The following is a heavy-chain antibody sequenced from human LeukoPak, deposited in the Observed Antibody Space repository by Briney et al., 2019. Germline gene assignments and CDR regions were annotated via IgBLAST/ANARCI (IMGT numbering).Heavy chain of an antibody. CDR2: ISSSSSYI. J-gene: IGHJ3*02. CDR1: GFTFSSYS. D-gene: IGHD3-22*01. CDR3: ARVGYYDSSGYSDAFDI. V-gene: IGHV3-21*01. Sequence: GGSLRLSCAASGFTFSSYSMNWVRQAPGKGLEWVSSISSSSSYIYYADSVKSRFTISRDNAKNSLYLQMNSLRAEDTAVFYCARVGYYDSSGYSDAFDIWGQGTMVTVSS.